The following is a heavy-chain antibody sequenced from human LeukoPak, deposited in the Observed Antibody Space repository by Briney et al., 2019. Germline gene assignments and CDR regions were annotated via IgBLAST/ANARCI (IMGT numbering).Heavy chain of an antibody. CDR3: ARAASCGGDCYSVGGAFDI. D-gene: IGHD2-21*02. V-gene: IGHV1-46*01. Sequence: ASVKVSCKASGYTFISHDMHWVRQAPGQGLEWMGIINTSGGSTRYAQKFQGRVTMTRDTSTSTVYMELNSLRFDDTAVYYCARAASCGGDCYSVGGAFDIWGQGTMVTVSS. CDR1: GYTFISHD. J-gene: IGHJ3*02. CDR2: INTSGGST.